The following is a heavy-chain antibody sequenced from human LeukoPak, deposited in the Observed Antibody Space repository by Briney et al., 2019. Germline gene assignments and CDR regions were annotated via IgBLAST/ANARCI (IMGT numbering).Heavy chain of an antibody. V-gene: IGHV4-39*01. Sequence: SETLSLTCTVSGGSISSSSYYWGWIRQPPGKGLEWIGSIYYSGSTYYNPSLKSRVTISVDTSKNQFSLKLSSVTAADTAVYYCAGAGDGYNTPFDYWGQGTLVTVSS. CDR1: GGSISSSSYY. CDR2: IYYSGST. D-gene: IGHD5-24*01. CDR3: AGAGDGYNTPFDY. J-gene: IGHJ4*02.